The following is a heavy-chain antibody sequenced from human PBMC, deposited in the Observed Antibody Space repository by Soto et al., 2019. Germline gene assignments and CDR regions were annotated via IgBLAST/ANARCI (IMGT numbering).Heavy chain of an antibody. CDR1: GGSISSGGYY. D-gene: IGHD4-17*01. V-gene: IGHV4-31*03. CDR3: ARATTVTAYYFDY. CDR2: IYYSGST. Sequence: SSETLSLTCTVSGGSISSGGYYWSWIRQHPGKGLEWIGYIYYSGSTYYNPSLKSRVTISVDTSKNQFSLKLSSVTAADTAVYYCARATTVTAYYFDYWGLGTLVTVSS. J-gene: IGHJ4*02.